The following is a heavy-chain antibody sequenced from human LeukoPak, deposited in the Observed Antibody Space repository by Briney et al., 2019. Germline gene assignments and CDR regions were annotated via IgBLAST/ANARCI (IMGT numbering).Heavy chain of an antibody. J-gene: IGHJ6*03. CDR3: ARELWFGEFRSFYYMDV. CDR1: GGSISSYY. V-gene: IGHV4-4*07. CDR2: IYTSGST. Sequence: SETLSLTCTVSGGSISSYYWSWIRQPAGKGLEWIGRIYTSGSTNYNPSLKSRVTLSVYTSKNQFSLKLSSVTAADTAVYYCARELWFGEFRSFYYMDVWGKGTTVTVSS. D-gene: IGHD3-10*01.